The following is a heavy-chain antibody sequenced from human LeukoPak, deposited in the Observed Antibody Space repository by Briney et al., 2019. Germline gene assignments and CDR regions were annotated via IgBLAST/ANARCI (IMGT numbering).Heavy chain of an antibody. CDR1: GFTFSSYS. J-gene: IGHJ4*02. D-gene: IGHD3-22*01. V-gene: IGHV3-48*04. CDR2: ISSSISTI. CDR3: ATDSSGFYWLFDS. Sequence: GGSLRLSCAASGFTFSSYSMNWVRQAPGKGLDWVSYISSSISTIYYADSVKGRFTISRDNAKNSLYLQMNSLRAEDTAVYYCATDSSGFYWLFDSWGQGTLVTVSS.